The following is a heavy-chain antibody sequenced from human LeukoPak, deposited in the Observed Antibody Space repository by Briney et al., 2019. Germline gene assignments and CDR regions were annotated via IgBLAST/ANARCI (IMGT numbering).Heavy chain of an antibody. D-gene: IGHD3-22*01. V-gene: IGHV4-59*01. J-gene: IGHJ4*02. Sequence: PSETLSLTCTVSGGSISSYYWSWIRQPPGKGLEWIGYIYYSGSTNYNPSLKSRVTISVDTSKNQFSLKQSSVTAADTAVYYCAREFDYYDSSGYYSLWGQGTLVTVSS. CDR3: AREFDYYDSSGYYSL. CDR1: GGSISSYY. CDR2: IYYSGST.